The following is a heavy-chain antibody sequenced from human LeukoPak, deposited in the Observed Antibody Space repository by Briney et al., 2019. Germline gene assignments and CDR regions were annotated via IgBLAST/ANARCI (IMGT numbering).Heavy chain of an antibody. Sequence: GGSLRLSCATSGSNFNRAWMFWVRQAPGKGLEWVSSISSSSSYIYYADSVKGRFTISRDNAKNSLYLQMNSLRAEDTAVYYCASLRGDLGGWGQGTLVTVSS. J-gene: IGHJ4*02. CDR2: ISSSSSYI. CDR1: GSNFNRAW. V-gene: IGHV3-21*01. CDR3: ASLRGDLGG. D-gene: IGHD3-16*01.